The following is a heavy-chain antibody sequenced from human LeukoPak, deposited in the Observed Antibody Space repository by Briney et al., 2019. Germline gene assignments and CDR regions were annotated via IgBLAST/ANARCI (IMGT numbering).Heavy chain of an antibody. V-gene: IGHV3-53*01. CDR3: ARADTAMADAFDV. CDR1: GFTFSSYA. D-gene: IGHD5-18*01. Sequence: PGGSLRLSCAASGFTFSSYAMSWVRQAPGKGLEWVSFIYSGGSTYYADSVKGRFTISRDNSKNTLYLQMNSLRAEDTAVYYCARADTAMADAFDVWGQGTMVTVSS. CDR2: IYSGGST. J-gene: IGHJ3*01.